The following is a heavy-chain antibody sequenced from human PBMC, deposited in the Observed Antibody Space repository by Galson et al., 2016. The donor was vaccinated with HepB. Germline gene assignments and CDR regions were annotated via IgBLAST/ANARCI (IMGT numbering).Heavy chain of an antibody. CDR1: GGSISSGDYY. J-gene: IGHJ3*02. Sequence: TLSLTCTVSGGSISSGDYYWNWIRQHPGKGLEWIGSIYYIGTTYYNPSLKSRVTMSVDTSKNQFSLNLSSVTAADTAVYYWARESKNTVTLGAFDIWGQGTMVKVSS. D-gene: IGHD4-11*01. CDR2: IYYIGTT. V-gene: IGHV4-31*03. CDR3: ARESKNTVTLGAFDI.